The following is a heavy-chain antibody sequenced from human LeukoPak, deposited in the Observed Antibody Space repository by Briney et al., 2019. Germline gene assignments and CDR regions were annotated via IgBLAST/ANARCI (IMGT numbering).Heavy chain of an antibody. Sequence: GGSLRLSCAASGFTFSSYSMNWVRQAPGKGLEWVSSISSRSSYRYYADSMKGRFTISRDNAKNSLYLQMNSLGAEDTAVYYCAELGITMIGGVWGKGTTVTISS. V-gene: IGHV3-21*01. D-gene: IGHD3-10*02. CDR1: GFTFSSYS. J-gene: IGHJ6*04. CDR2: ISSRSSYR. CDR3: AELGITMIGGV.